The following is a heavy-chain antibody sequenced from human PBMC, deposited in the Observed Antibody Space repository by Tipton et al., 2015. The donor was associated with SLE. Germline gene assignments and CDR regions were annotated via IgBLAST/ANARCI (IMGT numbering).Heavy chain of an antibody. CDR3: ARYYDPIYYFDY. J-gene: IGHJ4*02. CDR1: GGSINSYY. Sequence: LRLSCTVSGGSINSYYWSWIRQPPGKGLEWIGEINHSGSTNYNPSLKSRVTISVDTSKNQFSLKLSSVTAADTAVYYCARYYDPIYYFDYWGQGTLVTVSS. V-gene: IGHV4-34*01. CDR2: INHSGST. D-gene: IGHD3-3*01.